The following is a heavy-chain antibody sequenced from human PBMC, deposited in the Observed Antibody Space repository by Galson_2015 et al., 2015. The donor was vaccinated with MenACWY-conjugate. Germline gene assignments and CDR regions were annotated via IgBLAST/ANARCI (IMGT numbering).Heavy chain of an antibody. CDR3: ARHKGTWYFED. Sequence: QSGAEVKKPGESLRISCTGSRYSFTSYYISWVRQMPGKGLEWMGRIDPTDSYTNYSPSVQGHVTISADKSVNTAYLQWSSLKASDTALYYCARHKGTWYFEDWGQGSLVTVSS. D-gene: IGHD6-13*01. CDR1: RYSFTSYY. V-gene: IGHV5-10-1*01. CDR2: IDPTDSYT. J-gene: IGHJ4*02.